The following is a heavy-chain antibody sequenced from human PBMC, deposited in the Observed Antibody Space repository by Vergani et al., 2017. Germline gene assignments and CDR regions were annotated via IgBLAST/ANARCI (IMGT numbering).Heavy chain of an antibody. CDR1: GDSFRSNKW. CDR3: ARDPKSYCSGGSCFSVWGAFDN. J-gene: IGHJ3*02. V-gene: IGHV4-4*03. Sequence: QVQLQESGPGLVKPPGTLSLTCAVSGDSFRSNKWWTWVRQSPGKTLEWIGEISHSGSTNYNPSLKGRVTLSLDTSKNQFSLRLSSVTAADTAVYYCARDPKSYCSGGSCFSVWGAFDNWGRGTTVTVSS. CDR2: ISHSGST. D-gene: IGHD2-15*01.